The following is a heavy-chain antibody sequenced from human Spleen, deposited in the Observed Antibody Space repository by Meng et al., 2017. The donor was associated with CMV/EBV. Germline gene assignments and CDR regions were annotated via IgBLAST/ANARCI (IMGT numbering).Heavy chain of an antibody. D-gene: IGHD3-10*01. CDR1: GFTFSSYS. J-gene: IGHJ6*02. CDR3: ARHPPHYYGSGSYSLGMDV. V-gene: IGHV3-48*04. Sequence: GGSLRLSCAASGFTFSSYSMNWVRQAPGKGLEWVSYISSSSSTIYYADSVKGRFTISRDNAKNSLYLQMNSLRAEDTAVYYCARHPPHYYGSGSYSLGMDVWGQGTTGTVSS. CDR2: ISSSSSTI.